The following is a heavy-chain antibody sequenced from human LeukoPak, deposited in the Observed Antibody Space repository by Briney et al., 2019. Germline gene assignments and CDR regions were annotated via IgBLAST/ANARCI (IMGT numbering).Heavy chain of an antibody. CDR2: INHSGST. CDR1: GGSFSGYY. Sequence: SETLSLTCAVYGGSFSGYYWSWIRQPPGKGLEWIGEINHSGSTNYNPSLKSRVTISVDTSKNQFSLKLSSVTAEDTAVYYCARGEETTPGWLSYYYYGMDVWGQGTTVTVSS. CDR3: ARGEETTPGWLSYYYYGMDV. V-gene: IGHV4-34*01. D-gene: IGHD6-19*01. J-gene: IGHJ6*02.